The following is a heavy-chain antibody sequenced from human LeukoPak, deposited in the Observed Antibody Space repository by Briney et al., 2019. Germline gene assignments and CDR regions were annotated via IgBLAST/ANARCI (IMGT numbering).Heavy chain of an antibody. J-gene: IGHJ4*02. D-gene: IGHD6-6*01. CDR2: ISSSSSYI. CDR3: ARSYSNSNEFDY. CDR1: GFTFSSYS. V-gene: IGHV3-21*01. Sequence: GGSLRLSCAASGFTFSSYSMNWVRQAPGKGLEWVSSISSSSSYIYYADSVKGRFTISRDNAKNSLYLQMNSLRAEDTAVYYCARSYSNSNEFDYWGQGTLVTVSS.